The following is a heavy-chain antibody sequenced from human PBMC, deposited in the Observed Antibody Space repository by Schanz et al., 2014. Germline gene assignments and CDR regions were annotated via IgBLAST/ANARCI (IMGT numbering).Heavy chain of an antibody. CDR1: GFTSSNAW. Sequence: VQLVESGGGVVQPGRSLRLSCAASGFTSSNAWMSWVRQAPGKGLEWVGRIKTKTDGGTTDYAAPVKGRFTISRDDSTNTLYLQINSLKTEDTAVYYCTTGGRRGYSHYFYGMDVWGQGTTVTVSS. J-gene: IGHJ6*02. CDR2: IKTKTDGGTT. V-gene: IGHV3-15*01. D-gene: IGHD5-18*01. CDR3: TTGGRRGYSHYFYGMDV.